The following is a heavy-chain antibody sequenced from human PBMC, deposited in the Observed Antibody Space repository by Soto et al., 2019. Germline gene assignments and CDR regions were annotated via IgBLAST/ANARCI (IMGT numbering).Heavy chain of an antibody. Sequence: PSETLSLTCTVSGDSVTSDSHYWGWIRQPPGKGLESIANIYYDGNTYYNPSLKGRVTISLDTSKNQFSLKLNSVTAADTAVYYCATAPGSYWGQGTLVTVSS. CDR3: ATAPGSY. V-gene: IGHV4-39*01. J-gene: IGHJ4*02. CDR2: IYYDGNT. D-gene: IGHD2-21*02. CDR1: GDSVTSDSHY.